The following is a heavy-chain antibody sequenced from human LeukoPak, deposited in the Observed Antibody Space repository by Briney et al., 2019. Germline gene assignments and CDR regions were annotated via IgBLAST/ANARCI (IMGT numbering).Heavy chain of an antibody. D-gene: IGHD6-6*01. CDR1: GYTLTELS. Sequence: ASVKVSCKVSGYTLTELSMHWVRQAPGKGLEWMGGFDPEDGETIYAQKFQGRVTMTEDTSTDTAYMELSSLRSEDTAVYYCATVLSSSKTFDYWGQGTLSPSPQ. J-gene: IGHJ4*02. V-gene: IGHV1-24*01. CDR3: ATVLSSSKTFDY. CDR2: FDPEDGET.